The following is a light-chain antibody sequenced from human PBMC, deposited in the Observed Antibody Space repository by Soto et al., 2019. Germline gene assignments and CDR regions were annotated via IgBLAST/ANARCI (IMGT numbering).Light chain of an antibody. V-gene: IGLV4-60*02. J-gene: IGLJ3*02. CDR2: LEGSGSY. Sequence: QPVLTQSSSASASLGSSVKLTCTLSSGHSSYIIAWHQQQPGKAPRYLMKLEGSGSYNKRSGVPDRFSGSSSGADRYLTISNLQFEDEADYYCETWDSNTHTVFGGGTQLTVL. CDR1: SGHSSYI. CDR3: ETWDSNTHTV.